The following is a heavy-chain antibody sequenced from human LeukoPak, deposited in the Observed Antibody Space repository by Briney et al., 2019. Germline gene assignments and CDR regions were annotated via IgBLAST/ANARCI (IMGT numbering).Heavy chain of an antibody. Sequence: ASVKVSCKASGYTFTSYYMHWVRQAPGQGLEWMGIINPSGGSTSYAQKFQGRVTMTRDTSTSTVYMELSSLRSEDTAVYYCARGRKRWSSGSREYYFDYWGQGTLVTVSS. D-gene: IGHD3-10*01. CDR1: GYTFTSYY. CDR3: ARGRKRWSSGSREYYFDY. J-gene: IGHJ4*02. CDR2: INPSGGST. V-gene: IGHV1-46*01.